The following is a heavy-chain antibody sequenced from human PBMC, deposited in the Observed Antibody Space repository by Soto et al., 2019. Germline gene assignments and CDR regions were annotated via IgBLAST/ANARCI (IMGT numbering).Heavy chain of an antibody. D-gene: IGHD3-22*01. J-gene: IGHJ4*02. CDR3: ARAGYYYDSSGYWTPIDY. CDR2: IYYSGST. Sequence: SETLSLTCTVSGGSISSGDYYWSWIRQPPGKGLGWIGYIYYSGSTYYNPSLKSRVTISVDTSKNQFSLKLSSVTAADTAVYYCARAGYYYDSSGYWTPIDYWGQGTLVTVSS. V-gene: IGHV4-30-4*01. CDR1: GGSISSGDYY.